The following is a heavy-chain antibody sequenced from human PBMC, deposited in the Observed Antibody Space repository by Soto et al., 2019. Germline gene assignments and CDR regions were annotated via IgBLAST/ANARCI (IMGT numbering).Heavy chain of an antibody. Sequence: EVQLLESGGGLVQPGGSLRLSCAASGVTFSSYAMSWVRQAPGKGLEWVSAISGSGGSTYYADSVKGRFTISSENSTNTLYVQMNSLRAEDTAVDYCAKVAVGGDYFYYWGQGTLVTVSS. J-gene: IGHJ4*02. CDR3: AKVAVGGDYFYY. CDR1: GVTFSSYA. CDR2: ISGSGGST. V-gene: IGHV3-23*01. D-gene: IGHD1-26*01.